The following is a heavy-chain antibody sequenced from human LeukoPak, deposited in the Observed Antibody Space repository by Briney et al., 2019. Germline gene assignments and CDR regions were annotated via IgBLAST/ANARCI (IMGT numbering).Heavy chain of an antibody. CDR1: GGSFSGYY. V-gene: IGHV4-34*01. CDR2: INHSGST. CDR3: ASRKGQWLVGRWFDP. J-gene: IGHJ5*02. D-gene: IGHD6-19*01. Sequence: SETLSLTCAVYGGSFSGYYWSWIRQPPGKGLEWIGEINHSGSTNYNPSLKSRVTISVDTSKNQFSLKLSSVTAADTAVYYCASRKGQWLVGRWFDPWGQGTLVTVSS.